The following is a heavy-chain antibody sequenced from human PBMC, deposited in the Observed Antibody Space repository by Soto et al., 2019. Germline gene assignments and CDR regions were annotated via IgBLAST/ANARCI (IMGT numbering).Heavy chain of an antibody. Sequence: ASVKVSCKASGYTLTSYHIHWVRQAPGQGLEWMGIINPSSGSTSYAQKFQGRVTVTRDTSTSTVYMELSSLRSEDTAVYYCARGHCSSNSCPFYYYYGMDVWGQGTTVTVSS. CDR1: GYTLTSYH. J-gene: IGHJ6*02. CDR2: INPSSGST. CDR3: ARGHCSSNSCPFYYYYGMDV. D-gene: IGHD2-2*01. V-gene: IGHV1-46*01.